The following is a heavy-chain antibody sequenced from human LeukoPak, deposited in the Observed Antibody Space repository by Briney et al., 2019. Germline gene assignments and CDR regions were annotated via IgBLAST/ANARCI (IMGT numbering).Heavy chain of an antibody. CDR3: ARGSPYEP. CDR2: IYNSGST. Sequence: PSETLSLTCTVSGGSISSYYWSWMRQPPGKGLEWIGYIYNSGSTNYNPSLKSRVTISVDTSKNQFSLKLSSVTAADTAVYYCARGSPYEPWGQGTLVTVSS. V-gene: IGHV4-59*01. CDR1: GGSISSYY. J-gene: IGHJ5*02.